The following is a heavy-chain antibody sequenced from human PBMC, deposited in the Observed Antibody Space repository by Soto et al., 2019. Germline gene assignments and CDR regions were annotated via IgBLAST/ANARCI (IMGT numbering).Heavy chain of an antibody. CDR2: IIPIFGTA. Sequence: QVQLVQSGAEVKKPGSSVKVSCKASGGTFSSYAISWVRQAPGQGLEWMGGIIPIFGTANYAQKFQGRVTITADESTSTGYRELSSLRSEDTAVYYCARVGITGTPPLGMDVWGQGTTVTVSS. D-gene: IGHD1-7*01. CDR1: GGTFSSYA. J-gene: IGHJ6*02. V-gene: IGHV1-69*01. CDR3: ARVGITGTPPLGMDV.